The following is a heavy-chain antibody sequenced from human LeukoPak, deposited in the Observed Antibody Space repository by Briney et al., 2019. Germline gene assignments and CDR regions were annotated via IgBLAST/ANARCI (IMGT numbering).Heavy chain of an antibody. V-gene: IGHV3-30*18. CDR3: AKALSRNNGWYYFDH. CDR1: GFTFSAYG. CDR2: ISYDGSNK. J-gene: IGHJ4*02. D-gene: IGHD6-19*01. Sequence: PGGSLRLSCAASGFTFSAYGMHWVRQDPGKGLEWVAVISYDGSNKYYSDSVKGRFTISRDNSEITLYLQMNSLRVEDTAVYYCAKALSRNNGWYYFDHWGQGTLVTVSS.